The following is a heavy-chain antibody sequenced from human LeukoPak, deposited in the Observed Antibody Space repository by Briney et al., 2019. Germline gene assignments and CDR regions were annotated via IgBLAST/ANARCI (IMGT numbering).Heavy chain of an antibody. J-gene: IGHJ3*02. CDR2: IHGSGGVT. Sequence: GGSLRLSCSASAFSFSSYAMTWLRQAPGKGLEWVSGIHGSGGVTYYADSVKGRFTISRDNSKNTLYLQMNSLRVEDTAVYYCAKDPNGDYVGAFDSWGQGTMVTVSS. V-gene: IGHV3-23*01. D-gene: IGHD4-17*01. CDR3: AKDPNGDYVGAFDS. CDR1: AFSFSSYA.